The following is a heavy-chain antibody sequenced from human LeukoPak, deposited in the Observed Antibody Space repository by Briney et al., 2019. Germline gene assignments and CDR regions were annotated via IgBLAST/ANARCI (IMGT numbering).Heavy chain of an antibody. D-gene: IGHD1-14*01. V-gene: IGHV4-59*12. J-gene: IGHJ4*02. CDR2: IYYTGST. Sequence: PSETLSLTCSVSGGSINTYYWSWIRQTPGKGLEWIGFIYYTGSTNYNPSLKSRVTMSVGTSKSQFSLKLTSVTAADTALYYCARGANRLDSWGRGTLVTVSS. CDR3: ARGANRLDS. CDR1: GGSINTYY.